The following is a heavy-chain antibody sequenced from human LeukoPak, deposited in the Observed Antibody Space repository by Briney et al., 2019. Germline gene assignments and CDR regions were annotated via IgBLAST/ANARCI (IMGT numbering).Heavy chain of an antibody. CDR3: AKGAYYYDSSGYSPIFDY. Sequence: GGSLRLSCAASGFTFSNCWMTWVRQAPGKGLEWVANIKQDGSEKYYVDSVKGRFTISRDNAENSLYLQMNNLRAEDTAVYYCAKGAYYYDSSGYSPIFDYWGQGTLVTVSS. D-gene: IGHD3-22*01. J-gene: IGHJ4*02. CDR2: IKQDGSEK. V-gene: IGHV3-7*01. CDR1: GFTFSNCW.